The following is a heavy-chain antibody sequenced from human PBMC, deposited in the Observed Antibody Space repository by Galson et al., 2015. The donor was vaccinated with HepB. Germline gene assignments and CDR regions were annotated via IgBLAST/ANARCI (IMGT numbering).Heavy chain of an antibody. V-gene: IGHV3-74*03. Sequence: SLRLSCAASGFAFEHLWMHWVRQVPGKELVWVSRITSDGSDTKYADFVEGRFTVSRDNAKNTLFLQMNSLRPEDTAIYYCVRDVPTAFLDYWGQGTQVTVSS. J-gene: IGHJ4*02. CDR2: ITSDGSDT. CDR1: GFAFEHLW. D-gene: IGHD4-11*01. CDR3: VRDVPTAFLDY.